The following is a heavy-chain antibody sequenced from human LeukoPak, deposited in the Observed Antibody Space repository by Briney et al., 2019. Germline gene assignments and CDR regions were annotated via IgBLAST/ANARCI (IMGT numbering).Heavy chain of an antibody. CDR1: GFTFSTYV. D-gene: IGHD4-23*01. J-gene: IGHJ4*02. CDR3: ARGDDYGGPWYYFDH. Sequence: GGSLRLSCAASGFTFSTYVMSWVRQAPGKGLEWVSVIYSGGSTYYADSVKGRFTISRDNSKNTLYLQMSSLRAEDTAVYFCARGDDYGGPWYYFDHWGQGTLVTVSS. V-gene: IGHV3-53*01. CDR2: IYSGGST.